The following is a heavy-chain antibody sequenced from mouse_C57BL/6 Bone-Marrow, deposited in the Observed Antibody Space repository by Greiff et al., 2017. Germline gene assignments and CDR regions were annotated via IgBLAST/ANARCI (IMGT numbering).Heavy chain of an antibody. V-gene: IGHV5-4*01. Sequence: DVQLVESGGGLVKPGGSLKLSCAASGFTFSSYAMSWVRQTPEKRLEWVATSSDGGSYTYYPDNVTGRFTISRDNAKNNLYLQMSHLKSEDTAMYYCARGEDYDGAWFAYWGQGTLVTVSA. J-gene: IGHJ3*01. CDR3: ARGEDYDGAWFAY. CDR1: GFTFSSYA. D-gene: IGHD2-4*01. CDR2: SSDGGSYT.